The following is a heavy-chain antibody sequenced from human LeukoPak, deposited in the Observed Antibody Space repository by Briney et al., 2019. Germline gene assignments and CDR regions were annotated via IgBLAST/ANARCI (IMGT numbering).Heavy chain of an antibody. Sequence: PSETLSLTCTVSGGSISSSSYYWGWIRQPPGKGLEWIGSIYYSGSTYYNPSLKSRFTISVDTSKNQFSLKLSSVTAAETAVYYCARRYYGSGSYCSGVGWFDPWGQGTLVTVSS. CDR3: ARRYYGSGSYCSGVGWFDP. CDR1: GGSISSSSYY. J-gene: IGHJ5*02. CDR2: IYYSGST. V-gene: IGHV4-39*01. D-gene: IGHD3-10*01.